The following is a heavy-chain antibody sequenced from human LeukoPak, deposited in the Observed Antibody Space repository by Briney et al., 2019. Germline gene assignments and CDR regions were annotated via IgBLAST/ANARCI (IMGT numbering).Heavy chain of an antibody. CDR3: ARGLININVKRSFDP. D-gene: IGHD2/OR15-2a*01. V-gene: IGHV4-61*10. CDR1: GGSISSGSYY. Sequence: SETLSLTCTVSGGSISSGSYYWSWIRQPAGKGLEWIGEINHSGSTNYNPSLKSRVTISVDTSKNQFSLKLSSVTAADTAVYYCARGLININVKRSFDPWGQGTLVTVSS. J-gene: IGHJ5*02. CDR2: INHSGST.